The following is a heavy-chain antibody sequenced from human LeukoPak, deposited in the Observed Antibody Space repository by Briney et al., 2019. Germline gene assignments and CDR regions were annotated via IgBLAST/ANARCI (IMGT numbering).Heavy chain of an antibody. CDR2: ISAYNGNT. D-gene: IGHD1-1*01. Sequence: GGSLRLSCAASGYTFTSYGISWVRQAPGQGLEWMGWISAYNGNTNYAQKLQGRVTMTTDTSTSTAYMELRSLRSDDTAVYYCARDLTPLETGTIEFDPWGQGTLVTVSS. V-gene: IGHV1-18*01. CDR1: GYTFTSYG. CDR3: ARDLTPLETGTIEFDP. J-gene: IGHJ5*02.